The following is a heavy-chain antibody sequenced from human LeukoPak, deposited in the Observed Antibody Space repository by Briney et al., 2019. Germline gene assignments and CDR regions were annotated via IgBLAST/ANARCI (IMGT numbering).Heavy chain of an antibody. D-gene: IGHD3-3*01. J-gene: IGHJ4*02. CDR2: IIPIFGTA. CDR3: ARGARAIFGVAHFDY. V-gene: IGHV1-69*01. CDR1: GGTFSSYA. Sequence: SVKVSCNASGGTFSSYAISWVRQAPGQGLEWMGGIIPIFGTANYAQEFQGRVTITADESTSTAYMERSSLRSEDTAVYSCARGARAIFGVAHFDYWGQGTLVTVSS.